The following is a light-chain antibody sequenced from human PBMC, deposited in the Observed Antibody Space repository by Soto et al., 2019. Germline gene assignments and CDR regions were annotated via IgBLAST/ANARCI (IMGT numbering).Light chain of an antibody. CDR1: QGISSY. CDR3: QQLNTDPHT. Sequence: DIQLTQSPSFLSASVGDRVTITCRASQGISSYLAWYQQKRGRAPKLLISGGSTLQGGVPSRFSGSGSGTEFTLAISSLQPEDFATYYCQQLNTDPHTFGQGTKLEI. CDR2: GGS. J-gene: IGKJ2*01. V-gene: IGKV1-9*01.